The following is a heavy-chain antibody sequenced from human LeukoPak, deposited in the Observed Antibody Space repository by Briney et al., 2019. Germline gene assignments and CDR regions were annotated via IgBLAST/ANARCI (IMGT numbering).Heavy chain of an antibody. V-gene: IGHV4-34*01. J-gene: IGHJ5*02. Sequence: PSETLSLTCAVYGGSFSGYYWSWIRQPPGKGLEWIGEINHSGSTNYNPSLKSRVTISVDTSKNQFSLKLSSVTAADTAVYYCARSEYYGSDRWFDPWGQGTLVTVSS. CDR2: INHSGST. CDR1: GGSFSGYY. CDR3: ARSEYYGSDRWFDP. D-gene: IGHD2/OR15-2a*01.